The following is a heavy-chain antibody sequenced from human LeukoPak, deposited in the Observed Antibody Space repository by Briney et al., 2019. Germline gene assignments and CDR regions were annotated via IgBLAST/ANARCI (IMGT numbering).Heavy chain of an antibody. J-gene: IGHJ6*02. V-gene: IGHV1-18*01. CDR1: GYTFASYG. D-gene: IGHD3-3*01. Sequence: VASVKVSCKASGYTFASYGISWVRQAPGQGLEWMGWISAYNGNTNYAQKLQGRVTMTTDTSTSTAYMELRSLRPDDTAVYYCARVITIFGVVTRAMDVWGQGTTVTVSS. CDR2: ISAYNGNT. CDR3: ARVITIFGVVTRAMDV.